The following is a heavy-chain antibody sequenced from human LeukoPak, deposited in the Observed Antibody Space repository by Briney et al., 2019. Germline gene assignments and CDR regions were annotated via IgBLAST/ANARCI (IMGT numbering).Heavy chain of an antibody. CDR2: IISSSLDI. CDR1: GFAFSGYA. CDR3: ARDRRGYDASGHYYRHFDF. D-gene: IGHD3-22*01. V-gene: IGHV3-21*01. Sequence: GGSLRLSCAASGFAFSGYAMSWVRQAPGKGLEYVSSIISSSLDIEYAESVKGRFTISRDNAKKFLYLQMNNLRAEDTAVYYCARDRRGYDASGHYYRHFDFWGQGTLVGVSS. J-gene: IGHJ4*02.